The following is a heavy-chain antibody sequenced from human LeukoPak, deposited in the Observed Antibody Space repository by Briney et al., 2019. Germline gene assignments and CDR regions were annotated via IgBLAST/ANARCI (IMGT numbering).Heavy chain of an antibody. CDR3: AREGYSSSFNGYFDL. CDR1: GYTFTSYD. Sequence: ASVKVSCKASGYTFTSYDINWVRQATGQGLEWMGWMNPNSGNTGYAQKFQGRVTITRNTSISTAYMELSSLRSEDTAVYYCAREGYSSSFNGYFDLWGRGTLVTVSS. J-gene: IGHJ2*01. V-gene: IGHV1-8*03. CDR2: MNPNSGNT. D-gene: IGHD6-13*01.